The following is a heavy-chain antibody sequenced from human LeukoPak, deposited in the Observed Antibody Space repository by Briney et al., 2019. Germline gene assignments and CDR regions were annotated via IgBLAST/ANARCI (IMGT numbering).Heavy chain of an antibody. CDR1: GGSFSGYY. CDR2: IYYSGST. J-gene: IGHJ3*02. CDR3: ARPGYCSGGSCYDAFDI. D-gene: IGHD2-15*01. Sequence: PSETLSLTCAVYGGSFSGYYWGWIRQPPGKGLEWIGSIYYSGSTYYNPSLKSRVTISVDTSKNQFSLKLSSVTAADTAVYYCARPGYCSGGSCYDAFDIWGQGTMVTVSS. V-gene: IGHV4-39*01.